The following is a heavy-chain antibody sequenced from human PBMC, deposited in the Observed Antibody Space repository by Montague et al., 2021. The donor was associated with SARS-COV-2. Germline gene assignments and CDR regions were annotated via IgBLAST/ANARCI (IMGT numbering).Heavy chain of an antibody. J-gene: IGHJ3*02. CDR3: ARQRGLVTMVRSIKYDVFDI. CDR2: INSGGGT. D-gene: IGHD3-10*01. Sequence: SETLSLTCSVSGHSIRSYYWGWIRQPPGKGLEWIGYINSGGGTDYNPSFRSRVTISEDMSENQISLQLRSVTAADTAVYYCARQRGLVTMVRSIKYDVFDIWGQGRMVFVSS. CDR1: GHSIRSYY. V-gene: IGHV4-59*08.